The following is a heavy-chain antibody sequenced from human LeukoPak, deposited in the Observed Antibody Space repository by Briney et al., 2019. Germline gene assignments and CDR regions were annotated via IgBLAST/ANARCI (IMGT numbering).Heavy chain of an antibody. CDR2: IKSKTDGGTT. CDR3: TTDNVLLWFGELLSDAFDI. J-gene: IGHJ3*02. CDR1: GFDFSTYS. V-gene: IGHV3-15*01. D-gene: IGHD3-10*01. Sequence: GGSLRLSCAASGFDFSTYSIDWVRQAPGKGLEWVGRIKSKTDGGTTDYAAPVKGRFTISRDDSKNTLYLQMNSLKTEDTAVYYCTTDNVLLWFGELLSDAFDIWGQGTMVTVSS.